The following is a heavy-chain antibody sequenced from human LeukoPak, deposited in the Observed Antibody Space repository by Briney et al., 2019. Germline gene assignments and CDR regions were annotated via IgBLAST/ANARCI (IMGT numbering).Heavy chain of an antibody. D-gene: IGHD3-22*01. V-gene: IGHV4-38-2*02. CDR1: GYSISSGYY. CDR3: AREVTMIVASYNWFDP. Sequence: PSETLSLTCTVSGYSISSGYYWGWIRQPPGKGLEWIGSIYHSGSTYYNPSLKSRVTISVDTSKNQFSLKLSSVTAADTAVYYCAREVTMIVASYNWFDPWGQGTLVTVSS. CDR2: IYHSGST. J-gene: IGHJ5*02.